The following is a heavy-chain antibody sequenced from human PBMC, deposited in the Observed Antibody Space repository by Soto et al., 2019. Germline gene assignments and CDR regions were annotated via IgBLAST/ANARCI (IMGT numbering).Heavy chain of an antibody. CDR1: GYTFTSYG. J-gene: IGHJ5*02. CDR3: ARARARDCSSTSCYHDWFDP. Sequence: ASVKVSCKASGYTFTSYGISWVRQAPGQGLEWMGWISAYNGNTNYAQKLQGRVTMTTDTSTSTAYMELRSLRSDDTAVYYCARARARDCSSTSCYHDWFDPWGQGTLVTVSS. V-gene: IGHV1-18*01. D-gene: IGHD2-2*01. CDR2: ISAYNGNT.